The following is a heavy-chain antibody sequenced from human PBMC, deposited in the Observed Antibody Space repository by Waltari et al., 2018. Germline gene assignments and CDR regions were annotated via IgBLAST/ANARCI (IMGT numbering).Heavy chain of an antibody. D-gene: IGHD6-6*01. CDR2: INHSGST. J-gene: IGHJ6*02. Sequence: QVQLQQWGAGLLKPSETLSLTCAVYGGSSSGYYWSWIRQPPGKGLEWIGEINHSGSTNYNPSLKSRVTISVDTSKNQFSLKLSSVTAADTAVYYCARDGGYSSSFIYYYYYGMDVWGQGTTVTVSS. V-gene: IGHV4-34*01. CDR1: GGSSSGYY. CDR3: ARDGGYSSSFIYYYYYGMDV.